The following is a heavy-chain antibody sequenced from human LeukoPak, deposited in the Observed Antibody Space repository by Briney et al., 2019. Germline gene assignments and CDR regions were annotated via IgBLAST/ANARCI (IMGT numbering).Heavy chain of an antibody. CDR3: ARQDGYLPDYYFDY. CDR1: GFTFSSYS. CDR2: ISSSSSYI. D-gene: IGHD4/OR15-4a*01. J-gene: IGHJ4*02. V-gene: IGHV3-21*01. Sequence: GGSLRLSCAASGFTFSSYSMNWVRQAPGKGLEWVSSISSSSSYIYYADSVKGRFTISRDNAKNSLYLQMNSLRAEDTAVYNCARQDGYLPDYYFDYCGQGTLVTVSS.